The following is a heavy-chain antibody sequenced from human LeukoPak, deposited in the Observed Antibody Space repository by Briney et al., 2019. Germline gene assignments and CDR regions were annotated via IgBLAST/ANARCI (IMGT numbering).Heavy chain of an antibody. V-gene: IGHV3-33*01. CDR3: ARDRYSSSSAFDY. CDR2: IWYDGSNK. J-gene: IGHJ4*02. D-gene: IGHD6-6*01. CDR1: GFTFSSYG. Sequence: QTGGSLRLSCAASGFTFSSYGMHWVRQAPGKGLEWVAVIWYDGSNKYYADSVKGRFTISRDNSKNTLYLQMNSLRAEDTAVYYCARDRYSSSSAFDYWGQGTLVTVSS.